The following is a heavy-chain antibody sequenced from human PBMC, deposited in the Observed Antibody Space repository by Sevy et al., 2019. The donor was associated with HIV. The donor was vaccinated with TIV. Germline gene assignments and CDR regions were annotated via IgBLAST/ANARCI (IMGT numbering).Heavy chain of an antibody. D-gene: IGHD6-19*01. Sequence: GGSLRLSCAASGFILSDYYMSWIRQAPGKGLEWVSYISSSGSTIYYADSVKGRFTISRDNAKNSLYLQMNSLRAEDTAVYYCARDSGVAVAGLFDYWGQGALVTVSS. J-gene: IGHJ4*02. V-gene: IGHV3-11*04. CDR3: ARDSGVAVAGLFDY. CDR1: GFILSDYY. CDR2: ISSSGSTI.